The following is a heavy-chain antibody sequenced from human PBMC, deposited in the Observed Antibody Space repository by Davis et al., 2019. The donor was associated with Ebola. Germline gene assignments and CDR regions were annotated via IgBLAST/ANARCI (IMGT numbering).Heavy chain of an antibody. CDR2: INHSGST. Sequence: MPGGSLRLSCAVYGGSFTDYYWNWIRQFPGKGLEWIGEINHSGSTNYNPSLKSRVTVSIDTSKNQFSLKLNSVTAADTAVYYCARGKPHGHIVLLPATSNYGMDVWGQGTTVTVSS. CDR1: GGSFTDYY. CDR3: ARGKPHGHIVLLPATSNYGMDV. V-gene: IGHV4-34*01. D-gene: IGHD2-2*01. J-gene: IGHJ6*02.